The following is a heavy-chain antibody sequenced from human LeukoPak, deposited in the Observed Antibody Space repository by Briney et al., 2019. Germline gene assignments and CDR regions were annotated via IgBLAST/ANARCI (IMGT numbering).Heavy chain of an antibody. CDR2: INHSGST. D-gene: IGHD3-10*01. J-gene: IGHJ4*02. V-gene: IGHV4-34*01. Sequence: PSETLSLTCAVYGGSFGGYYWSWIRQPPGKGLEWIGEINHSGSTNYNPSLKSRVTISVDTSKNQFSLKLSSVTAADTAVYYCARGRYRAILWFGELSLRSYYFDYWGQGTLVTVSS. CDR3: ARGRYRAILWFGELSLRSYYFDY. CDR1: GGSFGGYY.